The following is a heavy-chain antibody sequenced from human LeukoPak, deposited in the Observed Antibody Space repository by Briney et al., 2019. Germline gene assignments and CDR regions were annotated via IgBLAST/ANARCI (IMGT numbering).Heavy chain of an antibody. V-gene: IGHV1-2*02. CDR1: GYTFTGYY. D-gene: IGHD4-17*01. J-gene: IGHJ4*02. CDR3: ARDNGDYWFDY. Sequence: GASVKVSCTASGYTFTGYYMHWVRQAPGQGLEWMGWINPNSGGTNYAQKFQGRVTMTRDTSISTAYMELTRLRSDDTAVYYCARDNGDYWFDYWGQGTLVTVSS. CDR2: INPNSGGT.